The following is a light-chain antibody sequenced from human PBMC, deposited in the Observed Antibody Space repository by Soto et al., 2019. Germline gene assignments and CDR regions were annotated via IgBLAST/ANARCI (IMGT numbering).Light chain of an antibody. CDR1: QSVGSN. V-gene: IGKV3-15*01. J-gene: IGKJ1*01. Sequence: TKSPGTLSLYPGERATLSCRASQSVGSNLAWYQQKPGQTPRLLIYGASTRAIGIPARFSGSGSGTEFILTISSLQSEDFAVYYCHEYTTLPCTFGQGTKVDI. CDR2: GAS. CDR3: HEYTTLPCT.